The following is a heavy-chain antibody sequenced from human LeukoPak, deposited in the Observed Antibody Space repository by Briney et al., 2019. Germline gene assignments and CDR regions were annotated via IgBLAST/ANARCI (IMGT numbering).Heavy chain of an antibody. CDR3: AKEGEWVQLERAPLDY. J-gene: IGHJ4*02. CDR1: GFTFDDYA. CDR2: ISWDGGST. V-gene: IGHV3-43*01. D-gene: IGHD1-1*01. Sequence: GGSLRLSCAASGFTFDDYAMHWVRQAPGKGLEWVSLISWDGGSTYYADSVKGRFTISRDNSKNSLYLQMNSLRTEDTALYYCAKEGEWVQLERAPLDYWGQGTLVTVSS.